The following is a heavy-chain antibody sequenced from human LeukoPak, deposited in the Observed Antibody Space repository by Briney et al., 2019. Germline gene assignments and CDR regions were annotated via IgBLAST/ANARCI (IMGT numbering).Heavy chain of an antibody. V-gene: IGHV3-74*01. Sequence: GGSLRLSCAASGFTYDDYGMGWVRQVPGKGLVWVSRINPDGSSTSYADSVKGRFTISRDNSKNTLYLQMKSLRAEDTAVYYCAKGGGYEAQYYYYYLDVWGKGTTVTISS. CDR1: GFTYDDYG. D-gene: IGHD5-12*01. J-gene: IGHJ6*03. CDR3: AKGGGYEAQYYYYYLDV. CDR2: INPDGSST.